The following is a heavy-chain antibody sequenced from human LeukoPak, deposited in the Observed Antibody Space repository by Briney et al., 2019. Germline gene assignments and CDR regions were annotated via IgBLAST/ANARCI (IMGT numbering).Heavy chain of an antibody. CDR2: ISSSGTYI. CDR1: GFTFSSYA. Sequence: GGSLRLSCAASGFTFSSYAMSWVRQAPGKGLEWVSSISSSGTYIYYADSVKGRFSISRDNAKNSLYLQMNSLRAEDTAVYYCAREDATALDYWGQGTLVTVSS. D-gene: IGHD4-17*01. CDR3: AREDATALDY. J-gene: IGHJ4*02. V-gene: IGHV3-21*01.